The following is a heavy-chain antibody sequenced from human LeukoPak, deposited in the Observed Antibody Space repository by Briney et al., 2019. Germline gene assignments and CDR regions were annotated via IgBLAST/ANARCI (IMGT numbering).Heavy chain of an antibody. CDR1: GFTFDDYA. CDR3: AKDGKQTVTTRSAFDI. CDR2: ISWNSGCI. Sequence: PGGSLRLSCAASGFTFDDYAMHWVRQAPGKGLEWVSGISWNSGCIVYADSVKGRFTISRDNAKNSLYLQMNSLRAEDTAFYYCAKDGKQTVTTRSAFDIWGQGTMVTVSS. D-gene: IGHD4-17*01. J-gene: IGHJ3*02. V-gene: IGHV3-9*01.